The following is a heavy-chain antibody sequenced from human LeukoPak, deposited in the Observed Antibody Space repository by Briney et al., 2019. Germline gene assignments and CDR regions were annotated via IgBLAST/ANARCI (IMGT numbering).Heavy chain of an antibody. CDR3: VRASRAPSSTLLRHNHFAP. CDR2: IEANSHYI. CDR1: GLIFSNYA. V-gene: IGHV3-21*01. Sequence: NTGESLRLSCERFGLIFSNYAMNWVRQAPGKGLEWVSSIEANSHYIYYSDSVRDRFTISRDNARNSLYLQMDGMRVARTAVYYCVRASRAPSSTLLRHNHFAPWGRGTLVTVSS. D-gene: IGHD2/OR15-2a*01. J-gene: IGHJ5*02.